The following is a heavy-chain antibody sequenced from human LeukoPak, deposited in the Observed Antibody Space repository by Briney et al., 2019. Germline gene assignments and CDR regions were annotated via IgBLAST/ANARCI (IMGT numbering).Heavy chain of an antibody. Sequence: PGGSLRLSCAASGLTFSDEYMSWIRQAPGKGLEWVSYISNTGSFISYADSVKGRFTISRDNAKNTLYLQMNSLRAEDTAVYYCARESGIAAALDLWGQGTLVTVSS. J-gene: IGHJ5*02. D-gene: IGHD6-13*01. CDR3: ARESGIAAALDL. CDR1: GLTFSDEY. CDR2: ISNTGSFI. V-gene: IGHV3-11*04.